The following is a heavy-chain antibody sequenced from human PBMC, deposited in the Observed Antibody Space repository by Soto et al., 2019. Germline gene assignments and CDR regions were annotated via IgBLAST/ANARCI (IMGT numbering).Heavy chain of an antibody. J-gene: IGHJ6*02. CDR1: GFTFSNYF. V-gene: IGHV3-23*01. D-gene: IGHD6-6*01. CDR3: AKALQYSSSRDYFYYGMDV. Sequence: GGSLRLSCAASGFTFSNYFMSWVRQAPGKGLEWVSGMNSGGRTYYADSVKGRFTISRDTSKNTLYLQMNSLRADDTAVFYCAKALQYSSSRDYFYYGMDVWGQGTTVTVSS. CDR2: MNSGGRT.